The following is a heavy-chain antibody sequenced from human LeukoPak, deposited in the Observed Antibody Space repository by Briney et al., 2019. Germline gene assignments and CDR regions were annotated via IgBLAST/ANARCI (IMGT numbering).Heavy chain of an antibody. D-gene: IGHD4-11*01. CDR1: GFSFSNYW. CDR3: AKDAQRGFDHSNSLDR. Sequence: GGSLRLSCAVSGFSFSNYWMNWVRQAPGKGLEWVANINRDGSEKNYVDSVKGRFTITRDNAKKSLYLQMDNLRAEDTAVYYCAKDAQRGFDHSNSLDRWGQGTLVTVSS. V-gene: IGHV3-7*04. CDR2: INRDGSEK. J-gene: IGHJ4*02.